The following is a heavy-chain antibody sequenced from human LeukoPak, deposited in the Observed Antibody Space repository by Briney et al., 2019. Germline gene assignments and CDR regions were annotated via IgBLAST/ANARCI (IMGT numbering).Heavy chain of an antibody. CDR2: FDTQEGET. CDR3: ATPPVWFGEFMSGNSILGYFQD. V-gene: IGHV1-24*01. CDR1: GYTFTNYD. D-gene: IGHD3-10*01. J-gene: IGHJ1*01. Sequence: GASVKVSCKASGYTFTNYDINWVRQATGQGLEWMGGFDTQEGETIFAQNFQGRVTMTEDTSSDTAYMELSSLTSEDTAVYYCATPPVWFGEFMSGNSILGYFQDWGQGTLVTVSS.